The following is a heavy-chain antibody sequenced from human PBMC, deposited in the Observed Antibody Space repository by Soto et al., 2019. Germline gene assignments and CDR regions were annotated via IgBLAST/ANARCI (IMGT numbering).Heavy chain of an antibody. D-gene: IGHD6-13*01. V-gene: IGHV1-69*10. CDR1: GGTLSSYA. Sequence: SVKVSCKASGGTLSSYAISWVRKAPGQGLEWMGGIIPILVTANYAQNFQGRVTTTADKSTSTAYMKLSSLRTEVTAVYYCAREGSSCDYYYCGMDVSGQGTAVTVSS. CDR2: IIPILVTA. J-gene: IGHJ6*02. CDR3: AREGSSCDYYYCGMDV.